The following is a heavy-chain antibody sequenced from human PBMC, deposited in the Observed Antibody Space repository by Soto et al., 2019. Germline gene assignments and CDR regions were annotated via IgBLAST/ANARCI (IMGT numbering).Heavy chain of an antibody. CDR1: GYTFTSYD. CDR3: AREVPKGYFVDY. Sequence: PWSSVKVSFKSSGYTFTSYDINWVGQATGQGLEWMGWMNPNSGNTGYAQKFQGRVTMTRNTSISTAYMELSSLRSEDTAVYYCAREVPKGYFVDYWGQGTLVTVSS. D-gene: IGHD3-9*01. V-gene: IGHV1-8*01. CDR2: MNPNSGNT. J-gene: IGHJ4*02.